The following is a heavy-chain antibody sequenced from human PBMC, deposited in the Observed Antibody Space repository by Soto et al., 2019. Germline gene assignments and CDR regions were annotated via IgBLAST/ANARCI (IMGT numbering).Heavy chain of an antibody. CDR3: ARDRHGDEIDY. D-gene: IGHD4-17*01. CDR1: GASISSGTYY. J-gene: IGHJ4*02. V-gene: IGHV4-31*03. Sequence: QVQLQESGPGLVKPSQTLSLTCTVSGASISSGTYYWTWIRQHPGKGLEWIGDIYYSGSTYYNPSLKSRLTMSVDTSKNQCSRKLSSVTAADTAVYFCARDRHGDEIDYWGQGTLVTVSS. CDR2: IYYSGST.